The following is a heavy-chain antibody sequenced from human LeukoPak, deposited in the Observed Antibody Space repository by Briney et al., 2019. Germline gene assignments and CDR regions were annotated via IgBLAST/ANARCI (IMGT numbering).Heavy chain of an antibody. CDR3: ARDRDYCSGGSCYPDAFDI. V-gene: IGHV1-69*13. J-gene: IGHJ3*02. CDR2: IIPIFGTA. D-gene: IGHD2-15*01. CDR1: GGTFSSYA. Sequence: SVKVSCKASGGTFSSYAISWVRQAPGQGLEWMGGIIPIFGTANYAQKFQGRVTITADESTSTAYMELSSLRSEDTAVYFCARDRDYCSGGSCYPDAFDIWGQGTMVTVSS.